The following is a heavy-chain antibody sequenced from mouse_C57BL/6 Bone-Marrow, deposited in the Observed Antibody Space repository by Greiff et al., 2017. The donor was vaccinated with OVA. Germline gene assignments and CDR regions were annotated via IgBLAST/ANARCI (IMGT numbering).Heavy chain of an antibody. CDR2: IHPNSGST. D-gene: IGHD2-4*01. CDR3: ARYDYDAGFAY. V-gene: IGHV1-64*01. CDR1: GYTFTSYW. J-gene: IGHJ3*01. Sequence: QVQLKQPGAELVKPGASVKLSCKASGYTFTSYWMHWVKQRPGQGLEWIGMIHPNSGSTNYNEKFKSKATLTVDKSSSTAYMQLSSLTSEDSAVYYCARYDYDAGFAYWGQGTLVTVSA.